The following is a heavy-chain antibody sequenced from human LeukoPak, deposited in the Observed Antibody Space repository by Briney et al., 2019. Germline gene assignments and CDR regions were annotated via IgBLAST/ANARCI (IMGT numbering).Heavy chain of an antibody. CDR3: ARDFVEVATIYSPTFDY. Sequence: ASVKVSCKASGYTFTSYYMHWVRQAPGQGLEWMGIINPSGGSTSYAQKFQGRVTMTRDTSTSTVYMELSSLRSEDTAVYYCARDFVEVATIYSPTFDYWGQGTLVTVSS. D-gene: IGHD5-24*01. CDR2: INPSGGST. J-gene: IGHJ4*02. V-gene: IGHV1-46*01. CDR1: GYTFTSYY.